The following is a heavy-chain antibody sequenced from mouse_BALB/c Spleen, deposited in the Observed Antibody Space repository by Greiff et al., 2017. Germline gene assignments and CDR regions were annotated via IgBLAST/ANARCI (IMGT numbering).Heavy chain of an antibody. CDR2: ISYDGSN. V-gene: IGHV3-6*02. CDR3: ARGHAMDY. CDR1: GYSITSGYY. Sequence: EVQRVESGPGLVKPSQSLSLTCSVTGYSITSGYYWNWIRQFPGNKLEWMGYISYDGSNNYNPSLKNRISITRDTSKNQFFLKLNSVTTEDTATYYCARGHAMDYWGQGTSVTVSS. J-gene: IGHJ4*01.